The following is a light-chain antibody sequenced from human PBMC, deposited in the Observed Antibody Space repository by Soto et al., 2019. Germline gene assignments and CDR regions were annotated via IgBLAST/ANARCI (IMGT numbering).Light chain of an antibody. CDR1: QSISSY. CDR3: QQSYSPAYT. V-gene: IGKV1-39*01. Sequence: DLQMTQSPSSLSASVGDRVTITCRASQSISSYLNWYQQKPGKAPKLLIYAASSLQSGVPSRFSGSGSGTDFTLTISSLQPEDFATYYCQQSYSPAYTFGQGTKLEIK. CDR2: AAS. J-gene: IGKJ2*01.